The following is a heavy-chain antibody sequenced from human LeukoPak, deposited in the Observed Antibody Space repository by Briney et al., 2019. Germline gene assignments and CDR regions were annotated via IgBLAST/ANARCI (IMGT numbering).Heavy chain of an antibody. CDR3: ARGGELELLVWDY. D-gene: IGHD1-7*01. CDR1: GYSISSGYD. J-gene: IGHJ4*02. V-gene: IGHV4-38-2*02. Sequence: KTSETLSLTCTVSGYSISSGYDGGWIRQPPGKGREWIGSIYHSGSTNYNPSLKSRVTMSVDTSKNQFSLKLSSVTAADTAVYYCARGGELELLVWDYWGQGTLVTVPS. CDR2: IYHSGST.